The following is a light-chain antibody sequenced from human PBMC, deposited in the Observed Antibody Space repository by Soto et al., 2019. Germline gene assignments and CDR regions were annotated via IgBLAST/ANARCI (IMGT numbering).Light chain of an antibody. CDR1: QSVISNY. CDR3: QQYGRSPST. CDR2: GAS. Sequence: EIVLTQSPGTLSLSPGERATLSCRASQSVISNYLAWYQQKPGQAPRALIFGASSRSAGIPDRFSGSGSGTDVTLTISRLEPEDSAVYYCQQYGRSPSTFGQGTKVEIK. V-gene: IGKV3-20*01. J-gene: IGKJ1*01.